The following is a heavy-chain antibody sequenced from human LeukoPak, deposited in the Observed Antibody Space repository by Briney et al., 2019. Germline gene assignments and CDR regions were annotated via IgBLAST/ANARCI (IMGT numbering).Heavy chain of an antibody. D-gene: IGHD4-17*01. Sequence: GGSLRLSCAASGFTFSSYDMHWVRHATGKGLEWVSGIGTAGDTYYSGSVKGRLTISRKNPKNSLYLQMNSLRAGDTAVYYCAGGKGDYVHAFDIWGQGTMVTVSS. J-gene: IGHJ3*02. CDR2: IGTAGDT. V-gene: IGHV3-13*04. CDR3: AGGKGDYVHAFDI. CDR1: GFTFSSYD.